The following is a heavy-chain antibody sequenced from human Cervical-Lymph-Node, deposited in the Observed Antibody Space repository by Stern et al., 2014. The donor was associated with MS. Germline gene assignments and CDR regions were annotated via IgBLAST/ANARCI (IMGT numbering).Heavy chain of an antibody. J-gene: IGHJ5*01. CDR2: ISWSGDRI. V-gene: IGHV3-9*01. CDR1: GFTFDDYA. Sequence: EVQLLESGGGLVQPGRSLRLSCAASGFTFDDYAMHWVRRAPGKGLEWVSSISWSGDRIGYTSSVQGRFTISRDNAKNSLYLQMSSLRPEDTAFYYCAKDHASGSYNEWDWFDSWGQGTLVTVSS. D-gene: IGHD3-10*01. CDR3: AKDHASGSYNEWDWFDS.